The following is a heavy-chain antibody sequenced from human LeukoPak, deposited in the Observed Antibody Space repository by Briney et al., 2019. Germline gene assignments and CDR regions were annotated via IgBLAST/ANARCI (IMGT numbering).Heavy chain of an antibody. J-gene: IGHJ6*03. CDR1: GFTVSSNY. CDR2: IYSGGST. V-gene: IGHV3-53*01. Sequence: QSGGSLRLSCAASGFTVSSNYMSWVRQAPGKGLEWVSVIYSGGSTYYADSVKGRFTISRDNSKNTLYLQMNSLRAEDTAVYYCARYHYYYYMDVWGKGTTVTISS. CDR3: ARYHYYYYMDV.